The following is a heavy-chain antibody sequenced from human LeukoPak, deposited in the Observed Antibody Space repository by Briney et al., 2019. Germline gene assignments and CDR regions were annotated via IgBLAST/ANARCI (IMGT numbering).Heavy chain of an antibody. CDR1: GYSFTDKY. Sequence: GASVKVSCKASGYSFTDKYLHWVRQAPGQGLEWMGWINPKSGGTNYAQKFQGRVTMTRDTSISTAYMELSRLRSDDTAVYYCAREDLGYCSSTSCYAFDIWGQGTMVTVSS. CDR3: AREDLGYCSSTSCYAFDI. J-gene: IGHJ3*02. V-gene: IGHV1-2*02. D-gene: IGHD2-2*01. CDR2: INPKSGGT.